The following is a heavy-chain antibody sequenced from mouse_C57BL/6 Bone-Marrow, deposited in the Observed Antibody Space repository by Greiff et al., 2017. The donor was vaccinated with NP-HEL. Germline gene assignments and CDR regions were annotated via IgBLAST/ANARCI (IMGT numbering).Heavy chain of an antibody. CDR1: GYTFTDYY. J-gene: IGHJ1*03. Sequence: EVQLQQSGPELVKPGASVKISCKASGYTFTDYYMNWVKQSHGKSLEWIGDINPNNGGTSYNQKFKGKATLTVDKSSSTAYIELRSLTSEDSAVYYCARPLYYYGSSYWYFDVWGTGTTVTVSS. CDR3: ARPLYYYGSSYWYFDV. CDR2: INPNNGGT. D-gene: IGHD1-1*01. V-gene: IGHV1-26*01.